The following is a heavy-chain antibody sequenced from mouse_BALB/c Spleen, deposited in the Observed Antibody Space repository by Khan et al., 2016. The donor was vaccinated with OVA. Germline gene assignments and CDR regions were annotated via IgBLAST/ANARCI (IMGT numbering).Heavy chain of an antibody. CDR1: GCSITNDYA. Sequence: EVQLVESGPGLVKPSQSLSLTCTVTGCSITNDYAWNWIRQFPGNKLEWMGYINYSGGTSYLPSLKSRISITRDTSKNQFFLQLNSVTTEDSATYYCARWFTYWGQGTLVTVS. CDR3: ARWFTY. V-gene: IGHV3-2*02. J-gene: IGHJ3*01. CDR2: INYSGGT.